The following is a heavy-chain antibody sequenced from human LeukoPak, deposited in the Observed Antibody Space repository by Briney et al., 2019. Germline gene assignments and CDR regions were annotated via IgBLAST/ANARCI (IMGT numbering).Heavy chain of an antibody. D-gene: IGHD1-26*01. CDR2: ISYDGSNK. CDR3: AREGEERYYYYMDV. CDR1: GFTFSSYA. Sequence: PGGSLRLSCAASGFTFSSYAMHWVRQAPGKELEWVAVISYDGSNKYYADSVKGRFTISRDNSKNTLYLQMNSLRAEDTAVYYCAREGEERYYYYMDVWGKGTTVTVSS. J-gene: IGHJ6*03. V-gene: IGHV3-30*04.